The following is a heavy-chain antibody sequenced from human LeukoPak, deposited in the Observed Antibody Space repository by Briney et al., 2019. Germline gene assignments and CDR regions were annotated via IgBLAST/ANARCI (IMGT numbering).Heavy chain of an antibody. Sequence: GRSLRLSCAASGFTFSSYGMHWVRQAPGKGLEWVAVIWYGGSNKYYADSVKGRFTISRDNSKNTLYLQMNSLRAEDTAVYYCAREDGSGGPFDYWGQGTLVPVSS. D-gene: IGHD6-19*01. CDR2: IWYGGSNK. CDR1: GFTFSSYG. CDR3: AREDGSGGPFDY. J-gene: IGHJ4*02. V-gene: IGHV3-33*08.